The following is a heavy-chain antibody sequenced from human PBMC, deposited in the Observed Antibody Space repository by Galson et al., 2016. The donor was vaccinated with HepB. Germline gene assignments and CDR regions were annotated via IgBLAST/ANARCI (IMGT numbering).Heavy chain of an antibody. D-gene: IGHD3-16*01. CDR2: ITSKAYGGTA. V-gene: IGHV3-49*03. Sequence: SLRLSCAASGFTFGDFAVSWSRQAPGKGLEWVGLITSKAYGGTAEYAASVKGRFSISRDDSKSIAYLQMNSLKTEDTATNYCTRVGRNPRRPSMMHEIFDYWGQGILVTVSA. CDR1: GFTFGDFA. CDR3: TRVGRNPRRPSMMHEIFDY. J-gene: IGHJ4*02.